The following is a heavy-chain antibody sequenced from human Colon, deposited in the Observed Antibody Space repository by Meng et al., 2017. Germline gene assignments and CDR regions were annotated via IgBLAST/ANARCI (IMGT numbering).Heavy chain of an antibody. Sequence: VSGPGRGRASETLSLPCTGSGGSVSSGSYYWSWIRQPPGKGLEWIGYIYYSGSTNYNPSLKSRVTISVDTSKNQFSLKLSSVTAADTAVYYCARGMTNGITFGGVIVNWGQGTLVTVSS. D-gene: IGHD3-16*02. CDR3: ARGMTNGITFGGVIVN. CDR1: GGSVSSGSYY. CDR2: IYYSGST. J-gene: IGHJ4*02. V-gene: IGHV4-61*01.